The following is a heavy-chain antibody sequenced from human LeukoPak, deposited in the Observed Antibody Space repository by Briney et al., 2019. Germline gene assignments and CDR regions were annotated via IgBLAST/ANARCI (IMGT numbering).Heavy chain of an antibody. V-gene: IGHV3-48*03. CDR3: ARDQNRFFYHFDY. J-gene: IGHJ4*02. D-gene: IGHD3-16*02. Sequence: GGSLRLSCAASGFIFNTYEMNWVRQAPGKGLEWISYISSSGSPKYYADSVKGRFTISRENARNSLYLQMNSLRAEDTAVYYCARDQNRFFYHFDYWGQGTLVTVSS. CDR2: ISSSGSPK. CDR1: GFIFNTYE.